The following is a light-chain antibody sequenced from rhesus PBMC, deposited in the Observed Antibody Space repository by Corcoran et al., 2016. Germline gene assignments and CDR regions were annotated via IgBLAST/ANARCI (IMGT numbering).Light chain of an antibody. V-gene: IGKV1-22*01. CDR2: KAS. CDR1: QGISSW. CDR3: LQYASTPWT. J-gene: IGKJ1*01. Sequence: DIQMTQSPSSLSASVGDTVTITCQASQGISSWLAWYQQNTGKAPKVLIYKASSLQVGVPSRFSGSGSGKDFTLTISNRQPEDFATSYCLQYASTPWTFGPGTKVEIK.